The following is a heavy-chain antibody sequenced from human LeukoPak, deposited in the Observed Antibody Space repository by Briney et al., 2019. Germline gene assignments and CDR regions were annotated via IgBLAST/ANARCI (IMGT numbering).Heavy chain of an antibody. V-gene: IGHV3-21*01. D-gene: IGHD3-9*01. CDR2: ISSSSSYI. CDR1: GFTFSSYS. CDR3: ARELRYFDWVHFDP. Sequence: GRSLRLSCAASGFTFSSYSMNWVRQAPGKGLEWVSSISSSSSYIYYADSVKGRFTISRDNAKNSLYLQMNSLRAEDTAVYYCARELRYFDWVHFDPWGQGTLVTVSS. J-gene: IGHJ5*02.